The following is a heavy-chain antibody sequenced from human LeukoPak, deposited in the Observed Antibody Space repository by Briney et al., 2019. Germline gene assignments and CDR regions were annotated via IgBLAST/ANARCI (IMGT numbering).Heavy chain of an antibody. V-gene: IGHV4-34*01. J-gene: IGHJ4*02. CDR2: INHSGST. D-gene: IGHD5-18*01. CDR1: GGSFSGYY. Sequence: SETLSLTCAVYGGSFSGYYWSWIRQPPGKGLEWIGEINHSGSTNYNPSLKSRVTISVDTSKNQFSLKPSSVTAADTAVYYCARQLKDTAMGHFDYWGQGTLVTVSS. CDR3: ARQLKDTAMGHFDY.